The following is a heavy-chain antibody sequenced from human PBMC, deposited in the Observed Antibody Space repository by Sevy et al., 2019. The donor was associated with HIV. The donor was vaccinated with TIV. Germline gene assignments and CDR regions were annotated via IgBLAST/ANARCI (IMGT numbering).Heavy chain of an antibody. CDR2: IWYDGINK. CDR1: GFIFSTYG. J-gene: IGHJ5*02. Sequence: GGSLRLSCVASGFIFSTYGMHWVRQAPGKGLEWGAVIWYDGINKDYADSVKGRFIISIDNSRNTMYLEMDSLRAEDTAVYYCARDSRNGLDPWGQGALVTVSS. V-gene: IGHV3-33*01. D-gene: IGHD2-8*01. CDR3: ARDSRNGLDP.